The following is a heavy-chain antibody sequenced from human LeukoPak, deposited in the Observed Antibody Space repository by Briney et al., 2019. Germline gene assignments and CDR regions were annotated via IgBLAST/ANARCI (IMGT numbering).Heavy chain of an antibody. Sequence: PSGTLSLTCAVSGASISSSHLWSWVRQAPGKGLEWIGDIYHSGSPNYNPSLKSRVTISVDKSKNQFSLKLSSVTAADTAVYYCARTYDSSGYYYAFDYWGQGTLVTVSS. CDR3: ARTYDSSGYYYAFDY. CDR2: IYHSGSP. J-gene: IGHJ4*02. CDR1: GASISSSHL. D-gene: IGHD3-22*01. V-gene: IGHV4-4*02.